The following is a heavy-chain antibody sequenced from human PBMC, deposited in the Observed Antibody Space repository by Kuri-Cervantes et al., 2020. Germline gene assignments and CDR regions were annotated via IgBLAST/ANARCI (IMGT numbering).Heavy chain of an antibody. D-gene: IGHD2-21*02. Sequence: GGSLRLSCAASGFTFSRYWMHWGRQAPGKGLEWVSGISGSSGRTDYADFVKGRFTISRDNSKNTLYLQLNSLRIEDTAVYYCARVATFHCGGGCFDYLGQGTLVTVSS. CDR2: ISGSSGRT. CDR1: GFTFSRYW. V-gene: IGHV3-23*01. CDR3: ARVATFHCGGGCFDY. J-gene: IGHJ4*02.